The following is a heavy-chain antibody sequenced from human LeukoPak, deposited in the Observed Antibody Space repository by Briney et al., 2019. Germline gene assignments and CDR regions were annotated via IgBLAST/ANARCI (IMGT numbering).Heavy chain of an antibody. CDR3: ARINSSDDAFDI. CDR2: INAGNGNT. Sequence: ASVKVSCKASGYTFTSYAMHWVRQAPGQRLEWMGWINAGNGNTKYSQKFQGRVTITRDTSASTAYMELSSLRSEDTAVYYCARINSSDDAFDIWGQGTVVTVSS. J-gene: IGHJ3*02. V-gene: IGHV1-3*01. D-gene: IGHD3-22*01. CDR1: GYTFTSYA.